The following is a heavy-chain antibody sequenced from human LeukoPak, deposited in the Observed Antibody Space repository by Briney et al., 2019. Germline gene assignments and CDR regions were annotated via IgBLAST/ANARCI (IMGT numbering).Heavy chain of an antibody. J-gene: IGHJ4*02. CDR2: INWNGGST. D-gene: IGHD4/OR15-4a*01. Sequence: GGSLRLSCAASGFTFDDYGMSWVRQAPGKGLEWVSGINWNGGSTGYADSVKGRFTISRDNAKNLLYLQMNSLRVEDTAVYYCASNQDYRFDYWGQGTLVTVSS. V-gene: IGHV3-20*04. CDR3: ASNQDYRFDY. CDR1: GFTFDDYG.